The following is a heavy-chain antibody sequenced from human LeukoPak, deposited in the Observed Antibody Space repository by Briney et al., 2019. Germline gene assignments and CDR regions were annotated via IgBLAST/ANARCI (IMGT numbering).Heavy chain of an antibody. J-gene: IGHJ4*02. V-gene: IGHV3-7*04. CDR1: GFTFSSYA. CDR2: IKQDGSEK. CDR3: ARGKGEFDY. Sequence: PGRSLRLSCAASGFTFSSYAMHWVRQAPGKGLEWVANIKQDGSEKYYVDSVKGRFTISRDNAKNSLYLQMNSLRAEDTAVYYCARGKGEFDYWGQGTLVTVSS.